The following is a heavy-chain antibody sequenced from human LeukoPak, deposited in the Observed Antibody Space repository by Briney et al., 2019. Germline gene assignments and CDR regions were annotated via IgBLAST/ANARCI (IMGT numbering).Heavy chain of an antibody. D-gene: IGHD1-14*01. CDR1: GFTFTNYG. V-gene: IGHV3-23*01. CDR2: LSGSGDGQ. J-gene: IGHJ5*02. CDR3: AKGCQCPSGLSSWFDP. Sequence: RPGGSLRLSCSASGFTFTNYGMSWVRQAPGKGLEWVSGLSGSGDGQFYADSVEGRFTISRDIFNNIWYLQMNSLRAEDTAVYYCAKGCQCPSGLSSWFDPRGQGTLVAVSS.